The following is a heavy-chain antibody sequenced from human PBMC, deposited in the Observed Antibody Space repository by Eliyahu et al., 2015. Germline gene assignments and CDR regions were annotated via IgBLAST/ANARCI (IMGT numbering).Heavy chain of an antibody. CDR1: GYTFTDYY. CDR2: INPLGGRT. CDR3: ARGVGAAAGNRFDN. Sequence: QEQLVQSGAEMKKPGASVKVSCQASGYTFTDYYIQWVRQAPGQGLEWMGMINPLGGRTNYAQKFQGRVTVTRDTSTSTAYMELSSLRSDDTALYYCARGVGAAAGNRFDNWGQGTLVTVSS. J-gene: IGHJ4*02. V-gene: IGHV1-46*01. D-gene: IGHD6-13*01.